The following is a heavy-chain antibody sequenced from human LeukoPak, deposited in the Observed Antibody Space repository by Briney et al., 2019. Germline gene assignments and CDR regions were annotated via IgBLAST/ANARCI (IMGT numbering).Heavy chain of an antibody. CDR2: IGNSGDT. CDR3: ASGAEGWNY. Sequence: PGGSLRLSCAASGFTFRNYDMHWVRQVAGKGLEWVSGIGNSGDTYYPGSVKGRFTISRENAKNSLYLQMNDLRAGDTAVYYCASGAEGWNYWGQGTLVTVSS. J-gene: IGHJ4*02. CDR1: GFTFRNYD. D-gene: IGHD2-15*01. V-gene: IGHV3-13*01.